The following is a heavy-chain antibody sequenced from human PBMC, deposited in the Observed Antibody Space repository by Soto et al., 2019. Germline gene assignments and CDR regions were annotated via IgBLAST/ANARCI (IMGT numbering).Heavy chain of an antibody. D-gene: IGHD2-2*01. J-gene: IGHJ6*03. Sequence: TLSLTCAVYGGSFSGYYWSWIRQPPGKGLEWIGEINHSGSTNYNPSLKSRVTISVDTSKNQFSLKLSSVTAADTAVYYCARGPLVVPANYYYYYMDVWGKGTTVTVSS. V-gene: IGHV4-34*01. CDR1: GGSFSGYY. CDR2: INHSGST. CDR3: ARGPLVVPANYYYYYMDV.